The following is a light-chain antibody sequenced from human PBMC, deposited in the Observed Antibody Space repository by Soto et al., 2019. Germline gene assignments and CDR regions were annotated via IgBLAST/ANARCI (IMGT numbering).Light chain of an antibody. CDR3: QQYCSSSRT. J-gene: IGKJ1*01. CDR1: QSVSSSY. Sequence: EIVLTQSPGTLSLSPGERATLSCSASQSVSSSYLAWYQQKPGQAPRLLIYGASSRATGIPDRFSGSGSGTDFTLTISRLEPEDFAVYYCQQYCSSSRTFGQGTKVEIK. CDR2: GAS. V-gene: IGKV3-20*01.